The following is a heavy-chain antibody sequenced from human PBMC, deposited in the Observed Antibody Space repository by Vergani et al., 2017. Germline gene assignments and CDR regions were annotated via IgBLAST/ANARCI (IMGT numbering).Heavy chain of an antibody. J-gene: IGHJ4*02. CDR1: GFTFNDHY. D-gene: IGHD2-15*01. CDR2: ISSRSSIL. Sequence: QVQLVESGGGLVKPGGSLRLSCAASGFTFNDHYMNWIRQAPGKGLEWISYISSRSSILYYADSVKGRFIVSRDNSNDALYLQMNSLRTDDTAVYYCARDLAYCHEGSCALWGQGSVVTVSS. CDR3: ARDLAYCHEGSCAL. V-gene: IGHV3-11*04.